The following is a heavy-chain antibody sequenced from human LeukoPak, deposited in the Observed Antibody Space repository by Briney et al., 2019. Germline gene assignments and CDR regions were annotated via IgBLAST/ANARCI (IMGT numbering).Heavy chain of an antibody. CDR3: ARDSLAQALGYPGYYYGMDV. J-gene: IGHJ6*04. D-gene: IGHD2-15*01. Sequence: SETLSLTCAVSGYSISSGYYWGWIRQPPGKGLEWIGSIYHSGSTYYNPSLKSRVTISVDTSKNQFSLKLSSVTAADTAEYYCARDSLAQALGYPGYYYGMDVWGKGTTVTVSS. V-gene: IGHV4-38-2*02. CDR2: IYHSGST. CDR1: GYSISSGYY.